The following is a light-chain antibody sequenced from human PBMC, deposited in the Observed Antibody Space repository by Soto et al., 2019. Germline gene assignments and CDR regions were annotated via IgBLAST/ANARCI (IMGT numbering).Light chain of an antibody. V-gene: IGKV4-1*01. J-gene: IGKJ2*02. CDR2: WAS. CDR3: QQYSTTPCT. Sequence: DIVMTQSPDSMAVSLGERATINCKSSRSVLYSSNNKDYLGWYQKKPGQPPKLLISWASTRESGVPDRFSGSGSGTDFTLTISSLQAEDVAVYYCQQYSTTPCTFGQGTKLEIK. CDR1: RSVLYSSNNKDY.